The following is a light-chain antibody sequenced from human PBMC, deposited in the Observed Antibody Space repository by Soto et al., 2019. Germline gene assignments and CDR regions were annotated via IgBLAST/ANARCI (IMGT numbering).Light chain of an antibody. Sequence: EIVMTQSPATLYVSPGEGATLSCRASQSVSSDLAWYQQKPGQAPRLLIYGASTRATGFSARFSGSGSGTEFSLTLCSLQSEELAVYYCQQFNYWPWTVGQGNKLEIK. V-gene: IGKV3-15*01. CDR2: GAS. CDR3: QQFNYWPWT. CDR1: QSVSSD. J-gene: IGKJ1*01.